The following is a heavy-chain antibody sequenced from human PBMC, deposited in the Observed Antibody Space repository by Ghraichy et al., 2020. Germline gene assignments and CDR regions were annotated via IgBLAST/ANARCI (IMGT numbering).Heavy chain of an antibody. V-gene: IGHV4-61*01. CDR2: IYYSGST. J-gene: IGHJ5*02. CDR3: ASFYSSGWSMAQGWFDP. CDR1: GGSVSSGSYY. D-gene: IGHD6-19*01. Sequence: GSLRLSCTVYGGSVSSGSYYWSWIRQPPEKGLEWIGYIYYSGSTNYNPSLKSRVTISVDTSKNQFSLKLSSVTAADTAVYYCASFYSSGWSMAQGWFDPWGQGTLVTVSS.